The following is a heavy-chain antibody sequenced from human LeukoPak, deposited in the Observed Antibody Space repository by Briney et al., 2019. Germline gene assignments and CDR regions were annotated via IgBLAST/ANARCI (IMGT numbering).Heavy chain of an antibody. D-gene: IGHD6-25*01. J-gene: IGHJ3*02. Sequence: SETLSLTCTVSGGSISSYYWSWIRQPPGKGLEWIGEINHSGSTNYNPSLKSRVTISVDTSKSQFSLKLSSVTAADTAVYYCARTPGSFDIWGQGTMVTVSS. CDR3: ARTPGSFDI. CDR1: GGSISSYY. V-gene: IGHV4-34*01. CDR2: INHSGST.